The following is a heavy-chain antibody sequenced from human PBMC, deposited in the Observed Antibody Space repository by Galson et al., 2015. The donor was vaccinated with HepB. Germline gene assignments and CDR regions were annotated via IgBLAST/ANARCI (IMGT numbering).Heavy chain of an antibody. V-gene: IGHV3-30*18. CDR3: AKDLPSSNQYSSSSPGFDY. J-gene: IGHJ4*02. D-gene: IGHD6-6*01. CDR2: ISYDGSNK. Sequence: SLRLSCAASGFTFSSYGMHWVRQAPGKGLEWVAVISYDGSNKYYADSVKGRFTISRDNSKNTLYLQMNSLRAEDTAVYYCAKDLPSSNQYSSSSPGFDYWGQGTLVTVSS. CDR1: GFTFSSYG.